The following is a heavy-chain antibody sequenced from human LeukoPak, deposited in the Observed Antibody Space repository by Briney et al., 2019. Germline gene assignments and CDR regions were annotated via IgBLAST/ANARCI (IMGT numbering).Heavy chain of an antibody. CDR2: INYSGST. J-gene: IGHJ4*02. D-gene: IGHD3-10*01. CDR1: GGSISSNY. V-gene: IGHV4-34*01. Sequence: SETLSLTCSVSGGSISSNYWSWIRQPPGKGLEWIGEINYSGSTNYNPSLKSRVTISVDTSKNQFSLKLSSVTAADTAVYYCARGRARLWFGEARVLYFDYWGQGTLVTVSS. CDR3: ARGRARLWFGEARVLYFDY.